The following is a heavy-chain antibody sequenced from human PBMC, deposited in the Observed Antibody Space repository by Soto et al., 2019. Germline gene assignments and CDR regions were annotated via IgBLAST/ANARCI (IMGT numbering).Heavy chain of an antibody. CDR3: ARSLRYFDGSLTPYGMDV. D-gene: IGHD3-9*01. Sequence: PGGSLRLSCAASGFTFINYAMSWVLQAPGKGLEWVSAIHTSVYDSDTYYADSVKGRFTISRDNSKNTLYLQMNSLRAEDTAVYYCARSLRYFDGSLTPYGMDVWGQGTTVTVSS. V-gene: IGHV3-23*01. CDR1: GFTFINYA. J-gene: IGHJ6*02. CDR2: IHTSVYDSDT.